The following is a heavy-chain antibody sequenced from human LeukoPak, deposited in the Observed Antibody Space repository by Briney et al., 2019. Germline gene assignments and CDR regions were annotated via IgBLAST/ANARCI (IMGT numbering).Heavy chain of an antibody. CDR1: GFAFSNYS. CDR2: ISSSSAYI. V-gene: IGHV3-21*04. J-gene: IGHJ5*02. Sequence: GGSLRLSCAASGFAFSNYSMTWVRQAPGKGLEWVSSISSSSAYIYYADSVKGRFTISRDNSKNTLYLHMNSLRAEDTAVYYCAKDRYYYDSSGYGYNWFDPWGQGTLVTVSS. D-gene: IGHD3-22*01. CDR3: AKDRYYYDSSGYGYNWFDP.